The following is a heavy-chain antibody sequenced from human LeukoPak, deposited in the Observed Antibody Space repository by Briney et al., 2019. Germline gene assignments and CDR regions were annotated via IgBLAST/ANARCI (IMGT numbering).Heavy chain of an antibody. CDR1: GYTFINYD. V-gene: IGHV1-8*01. J-gene: IGHJ6*02. CDR2: LNPNNGNT. D-gene: IGHD3-10*01. CDR3: ARGLQRGDRMLLWFGEFWGDSYYGMDV. Sequence: GASVEVSCKASGYTFINYDINWVRQATGQGLEWLGWLNPNNGNTGYARKFQGRVTMTRDISITTAYMEVNSLTSEDTAVYYCARGLQRGDRMLLWFGEFWGDSYYGMDVWRQGTAVTVSS.